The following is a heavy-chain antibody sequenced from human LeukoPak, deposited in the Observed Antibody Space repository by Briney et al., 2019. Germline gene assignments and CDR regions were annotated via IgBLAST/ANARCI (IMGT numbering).Heavy chain of an antibody. D-gene: IGHD5-18*01. CDR2: ISGSSSYI. CDR1: GFTFSGYD. J-gene: IGHJ4*02. Sequence: PGGSLRLSCAASGFTFSGYDMNWVRQAPGKGLEWVSSISGSSSYIYYADSMRGRFTISRDNSKNTLYLQMNSLRAEDTAVYYCAKGSVLGYSYGQDYWGQGTLVTVSS. V-gene: IGHV3-21*01. CDR3: AKGSVLGYSYGQDY.